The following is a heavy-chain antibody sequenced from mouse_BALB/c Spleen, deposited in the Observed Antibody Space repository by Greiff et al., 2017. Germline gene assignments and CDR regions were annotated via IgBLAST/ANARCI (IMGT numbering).Heavy chain of an antibody. CDR3: ARSAPFYPDD. V-gene: IGHV1-54*01. D-gene: IGHD2-1*01. J-gene: IGHJ2*01. Sequence: QVQLKESGAELVRPGTSVKVSCKASGYAFTNYLIEWVKQRPGQGLEWIGVINPGSGGTNYNEKFKGKATLTADKSSSTAYMQLSSLTSDDSAVYFCARSAPFYPDDWGQGTTLTVSS. CDR2: INPGSGGT. CDR1: GYAFTNYL.